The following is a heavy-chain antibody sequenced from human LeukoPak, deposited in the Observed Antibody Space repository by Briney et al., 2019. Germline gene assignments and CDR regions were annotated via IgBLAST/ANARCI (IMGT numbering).Heavy chain of an antibody. CDR2: IWYDGSNK. D-gene: IGHD5-18*01. CDR3: ARGRGYSYGWGYFDY. J-gene: IGHJ4*02. V-gene: IGHV3-33*01. Sequence: GRSLRLSCAASGFTFSSYGMHWVRQAPGKGLEGVAVIWYDGSNKYYADSVKGRFTISRDNSKNTLYLQMNSLRAEDTAVYYCARGRGYSYGWGYFDYWGQGTLVTVSS. CDR1: GFTFSSYG.